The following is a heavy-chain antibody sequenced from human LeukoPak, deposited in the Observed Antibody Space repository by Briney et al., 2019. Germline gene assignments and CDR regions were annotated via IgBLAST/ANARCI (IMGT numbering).Heavy chain of an antibody. CDR3: ARDHALWSNCFDY. D-gene: IGHD2/OR15-2a*01. Sequence: GASVPVSCKASGYSFTDYGITWVRQAPGQGLEWMGWISGRNGNTNYSQRLQGRVTMTTDTSTSTAYMELRGLTSDDTAVYYCARDHALWSNCFDYWGQGTLVTVSS. CDR1: GYSFTDYG. V-gene: IGHV1-18*01. CDR2: ISGRNGNT. J-gene: IGHJ4*02.